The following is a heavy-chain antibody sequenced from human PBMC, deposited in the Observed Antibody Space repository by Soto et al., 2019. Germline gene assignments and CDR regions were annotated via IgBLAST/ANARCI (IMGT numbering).Heavy chain of an antibody. CDR2: ISHSGTTI. D-gene: IGHD1-26*01. V-gene: IGHV3-11*01. J-gene: IGHJ5*02. Sequence: QVQVVESGGGLVKPGGSLRLSCAASGFTVSDYYMNWIRQAPGKGLEWVSYISHSGTTISYADCVRGRFTISRDIAENSLFLQMNSLRAEDTAVYYCARDRVEGAGWFDPWGQGTLVTVSS. CDR3: ARDRVEGAGWFDP. CDR1: GFTVSDYY.